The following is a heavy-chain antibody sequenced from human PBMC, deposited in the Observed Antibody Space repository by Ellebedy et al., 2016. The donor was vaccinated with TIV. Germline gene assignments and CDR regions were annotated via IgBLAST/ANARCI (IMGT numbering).Heavy chain of an antibody. CDR1: GVTVSSYN. Sequence: GESLKISCAAPGVTVSSYNMNWVRQAPGKGLEWVSVLQSGGVTHYADPVKGRFTVSRDNSRNTLYLQMNSLSVEDTAVYYCTRARGGGGSVDYWGQGTLVTVSS. J-gene: IGHJ4*02. CDR2: LQSGGVT. D-gene: IGHD2-21*01. V-gene: IGHV3-66*01. CDR3: TRARGGGGSVDY.